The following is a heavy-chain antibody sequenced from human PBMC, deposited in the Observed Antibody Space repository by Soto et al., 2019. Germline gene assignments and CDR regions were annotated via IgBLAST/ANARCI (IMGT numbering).Heavy chain of an antibody. Sequence: QVQLVQSGAEVKKPGASVKVSCKASGYTFTSYGISWVRQAPGQGLEWMGWISAYNGNTNYAQKLQGRVTMTTDTPTSTAYIELRSLRSDDPAVYYCARAKRGSGWYVVLYTRYYYYYGMDVGGQGTTVTVSS. CDR3: ARAKRGSGWYVVLYTRYYYYYGMDV. CDR1: GYTFTSYG. CDR2: ISAYNGNT. J-gene: IGHJ6*02. V-gene: IGHV1-18*01. D-gene: IGHD6-13*01.